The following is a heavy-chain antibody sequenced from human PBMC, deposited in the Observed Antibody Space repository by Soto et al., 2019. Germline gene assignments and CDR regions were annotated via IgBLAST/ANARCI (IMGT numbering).Heavy chain of an antibody. J-gene: IGHJ4*02. D-gene: IGHD1-26*01. CDR3: ARLLSGSYYRDFDY. V-gene: IGHV4-59*08. CDR1: GGSISSYY. CDR2: IYYSGST. Sequence: SETLSLTCTVSGGSISSYYWSWIRQPPGKGLEWIGYIYYSGSTNYNPSLKSRVSISLDTSKSQFSLKLRSVTAADTAVYYCARLLSGSYYRDFDYWGQGTLVTVSS.